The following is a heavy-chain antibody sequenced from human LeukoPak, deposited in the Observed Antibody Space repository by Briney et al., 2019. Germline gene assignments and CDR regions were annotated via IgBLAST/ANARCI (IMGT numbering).Heavy chain of an antibody. D-gene: IGHD3-10*01. J-gene: IGHJ4*02. CDR1: GYTLTELS. CDR2: FDPEDGET. V-gene: IGHV1-24*01. Sequence: GASVKVSCKVSGYTLTELSMHWVRQAPGKGLEWMGGFDPEDGETIYAQKFQGRVTMTEDTSTDTAYMELSSLRSEDTAVYYSATVNPRYYYGSGSSIYFDYWGQGTLVTVSS. CDR3: ATVNPRYYYGSGSSIYFDY.